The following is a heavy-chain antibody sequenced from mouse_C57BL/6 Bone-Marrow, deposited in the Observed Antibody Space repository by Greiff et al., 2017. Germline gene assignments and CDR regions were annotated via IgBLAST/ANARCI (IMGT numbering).Heavy chain of an antibody. J-gene: IGHJ3*01. D-gene: IGHD2-4*01. Sequence: QVQLKESGAELARPGASVKLSCKASGYTFTSYGISWVKQRPGQGLEWIGEIYPRSGNTYYNEKFKGKATLTADKSSSTAYMELRSLTSEDSAVYFCAVYDYAAWFAYWGQGTLVTVSA. CDR1: GYTFTSYG. CDR3: AVYDYAAWFAY. V-gene: IGHV1-81*01. CDR2: IYPRSGNT.